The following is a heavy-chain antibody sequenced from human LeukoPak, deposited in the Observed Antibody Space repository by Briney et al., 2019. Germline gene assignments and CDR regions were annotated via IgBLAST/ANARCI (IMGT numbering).Heavy chain of an antibody. CDR1: GGSISSYY. J-gene: IGHJ3*02. D-gene: IGHD5-24*01. CDR2: IYTSGST. Sequence: PSETLSLTCTVSGGSISSYYWSWIRQLAGKGLEWIGRIYTSGSTNYNPSLKSRVTMSVDTSRNQFSLKLSSVTAADTAVYYCARGEMATTDNAFDIWGQGTMVTVSS. CDR3: ARGEMATTDNAFDI. V-gene: IGHV4-4*07.